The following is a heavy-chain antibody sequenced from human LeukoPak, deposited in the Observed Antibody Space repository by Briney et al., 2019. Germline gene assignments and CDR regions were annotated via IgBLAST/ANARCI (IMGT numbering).Heavy chain of an antibody. V-gene: IGHV4-4*07. CDR2: IYTSGST. CDR3: ARTVYYYDSSGYYFGNWFDP. Sequence: SETLSLTCTVSGGSISSYYWSWIRQPAGKGLEWIGRIYTSGSTNYNPSLKSRVTMSVDTSKNQFSLKLSSVTAADTAVYYCARTVYYYDSSGYYFGNWFDPWGQGTLVTVSS. D-gene: IGHD3-22*01. J-gene: IGHJ5*02. CDR1: GGSISSYY.